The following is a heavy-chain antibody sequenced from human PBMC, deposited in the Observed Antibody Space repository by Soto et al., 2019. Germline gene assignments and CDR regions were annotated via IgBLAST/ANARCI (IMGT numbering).Heavy chain of an antibody. J-gene: IGHJ4*02. Sequence: QVQLVQSGAEVKKPGSSVKVSCKASGGTFSSYAISWVRQAPGQGLEWMGGIIPIFGTANYAQKFQGRVTITADESTSTAHMELSSLRSEDTAVYYCARGTARYCSSTSCPYYFDYWGQGTLVTVSS. CDR3: ARGTARYCSSTSCPYYFDY. CDR2: IIPIFGTA. D-gene: IGHD2-2*01. CDR1: GGTFSSYA. V-gene: IGHV1-69*01.